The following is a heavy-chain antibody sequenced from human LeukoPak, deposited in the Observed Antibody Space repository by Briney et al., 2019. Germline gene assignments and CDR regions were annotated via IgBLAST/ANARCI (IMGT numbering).Heavy chain of an antibody. V-gene: IGHV3-9*01. J-gene: IGHJ6*02. CDR1: GFTFKDYG. D-gene: IGHD5-24*01. CDR2: INWNGGGT. Sequence: PGGSLRLSCAATGFTFKDYGIHWVRQPPGKGLEWVSGINWNGGGTDYANSVKGRFTISRDNAKNSLYLQMTSLRPEDTALYYCAKHLRPTNTYIFFGLDVWGQGTTVTVSS. CDR3: AKHLRPTNTYIFFGLDV.